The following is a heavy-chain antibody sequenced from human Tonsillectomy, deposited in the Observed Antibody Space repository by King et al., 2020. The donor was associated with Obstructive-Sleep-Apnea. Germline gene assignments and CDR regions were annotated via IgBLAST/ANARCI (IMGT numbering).Heavy chain of an antibody. CDR1: GYTLTDLS. V-gene: IGHV1-24*01. Sequence: QLVQSGAEVKKPGASVKVSCKVFGYTLTDLSMHWVRQAPGRGLEWMGGFDPVDGETIYAQKFQGRVTMTEDTSTDTAYMELSSLRSEDTAVYYCATSKPMIVAVMVHWRQGTLVTVSS. D-gene: IGHD3-22*01. CDR2: FDPVDGET. CDR3: ATSKPMIVAVMVH. J-gene: IGHJ4*02.